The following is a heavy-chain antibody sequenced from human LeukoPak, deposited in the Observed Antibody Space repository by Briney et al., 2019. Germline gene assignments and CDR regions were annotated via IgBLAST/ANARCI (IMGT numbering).Heavy chain of an antibody. V-gene: IGHV1-2*02. D-gene: IGHD3-9*01. J-gene: IGHJ4*02. Sequence: ASVKVSCKASGYAFSGYYMHWVRQAPGQGLEWMGWINPKSGGTNEAQKFHDRVTMTRDTSIRTAYMEVSRLRSDDTAVYYCARSPDILTGENFDYWGQGTLVTVSS. CDR2: INPKSGGT. CDR1: GYAFSGYY. CDR3: ARSPDILTGENFDY.